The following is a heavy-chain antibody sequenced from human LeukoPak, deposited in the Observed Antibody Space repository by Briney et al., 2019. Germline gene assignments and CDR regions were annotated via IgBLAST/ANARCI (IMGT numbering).Heavy chain of an antibody. CDR2: MTPNSGNT. CDR1: GYTFSNYD. Sequence: ASVKVSCKASGYTFSNYDINWVRQATGQGLEWMGWMTPNSGNTGYAQKFQGRVTMTRNTSISTAYMELSSLRSEDTAVYYCARSITIFGAGGYWGQGTLVTVSS. V-gene: IGHV1-8*01. CDR3: ARSITIFGAGGY. J-gene: IGHJ4*02. D-gene: IGHD3-3*01.